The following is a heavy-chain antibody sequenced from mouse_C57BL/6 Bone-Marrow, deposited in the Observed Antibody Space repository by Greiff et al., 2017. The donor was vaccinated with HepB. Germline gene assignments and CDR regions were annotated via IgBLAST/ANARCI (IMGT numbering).Heavy chain of an antibody. V-gene: IGHV1-75*01. Sequence: VKLQESRPELVKPGASVKISCKASGYTFTDYYINWVKQRPGQGLEWIGWIFPGSGSTYYNEKFKGKATLTVDKSSSTAYMLLSSLTSEDSAVYFCARWGWYYGIAGDYWGQGTTLTVSS. CDR2: IFPGSGST. CDR3: ARWGWYYGIAGDY. J-gene: IGHJ2*01. CDR1: GYTFTDYY. D-gene: IGHD1-2*01.